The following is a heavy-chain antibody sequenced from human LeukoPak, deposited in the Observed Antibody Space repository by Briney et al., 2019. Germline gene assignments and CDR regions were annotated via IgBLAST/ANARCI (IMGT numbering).Heavy chain of an antibody. CDR1: GFTFSSYD. Sequence: GGSLRLSCAASGFTFSSYDMHWVCQATGKGLEWVSAIGTAGDTYYPGSVKGRFTISRENAKNSLYLQMNSLRAGDTAVYYCARGGYSYGRHFDYWGQGTLVTVSS. V-gene: IGHV3-13*01. CDR2: IGTAGDT. CDR3: ARGGYSYGRHFDY. J-gene: IGHJ4*02. D-gene: IGHD5-18*01.